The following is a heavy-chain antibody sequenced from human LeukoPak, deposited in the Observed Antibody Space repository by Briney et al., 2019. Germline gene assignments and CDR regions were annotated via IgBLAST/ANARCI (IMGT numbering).Heavy chain of an antibody. D-gene: IGHD1-1*01. CDR3: VKKKSVTGTKGGFDY. CDR1: GFTFSTYD. J-gene: IGHJ4*01. Sequence: GGSLRLSCAASGFTFSTYDMSWVRQAPGQGLEWVSAVTASGSGTYYADSVKGRFTISRDNSKTTLYLQTNSLRAEDTALYYCVKKKSVTGTKGGFDYWGQGTLVTVSS. V-gene: IGHV3-23*01. CDR2: VTASGSGT.